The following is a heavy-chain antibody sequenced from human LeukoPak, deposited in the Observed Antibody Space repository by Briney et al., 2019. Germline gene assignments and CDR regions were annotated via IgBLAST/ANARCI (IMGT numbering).Heavy chain of an antibody. J-gene: IGHJ2*01. Sequence: GGSLRLSCAASGFTFSNYAMSWVRQAPGKGLERVSTISGSDGSTYSADSVKGRFTMSRDNSKNTLDLQVKSLTAEDTAVYYCAKDAGNEYWYFDLWGRGTLVTVSS. CDR1: GFTFSNYA. CDR3: AKDAGNEYWYFDL. V-gene: IGHV3-23*01. CDR2: ISGSDGST. D-gene: IGHD2-8*01.